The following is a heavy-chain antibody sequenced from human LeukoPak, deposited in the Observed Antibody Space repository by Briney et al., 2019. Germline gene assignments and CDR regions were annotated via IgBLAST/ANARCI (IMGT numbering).Heavy chain of an antibody. D-gene: IGHD3-10*02. CDR1: GYTLTELS. CDR2: FDPEDGET. J-gene: IGHJ4*02. Sequence: ASVKISCKVSGYTLTELSMHWVRQAPGKGLEWMGGFDPEDGETIYAQKFQDRATMTTDTSASTAYMELRDLRSDDTAVYYCARAPMFASPDYWGQGTLVTVSS. V-gene: IGHV1-24*01. CDR3: ARAPMFASPDY.